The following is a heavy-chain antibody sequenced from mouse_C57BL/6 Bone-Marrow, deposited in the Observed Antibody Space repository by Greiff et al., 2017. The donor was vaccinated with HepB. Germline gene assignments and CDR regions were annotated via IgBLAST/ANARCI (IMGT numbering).Heavy chain of an antibody. CDR1: GYTFTGYW. D-gene: IGHD1-1*01. J-gene: IGHJ1*03. CDR3: ASDPSVYYYGKGYFDV. CDR2: ILPGSGST. Sequence: VKLMESGAELMKPGASVKLSCKATGYTFTGYWIEWVKQRPGHGLEWIGEILPGSGSTNYNEKFKGKATFTADTSSNTAYMQLSSLTTEDSAIYYCASDPSVYYYGKGYFDVWGTGTTVTVSS. V-gene: IGHV1-9*01.